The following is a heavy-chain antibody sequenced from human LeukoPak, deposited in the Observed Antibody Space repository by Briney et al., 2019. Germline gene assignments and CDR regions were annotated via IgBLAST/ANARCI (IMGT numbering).Heavy chain of an antibody. CDR3: ANIPGYSDYVPAKIDY. Sequence: PGGSLRLSCAASGFTFDDYTMHWVRQAPGKGLEWVSLISWDGGSTYYADSVKGRFTISRDNSKNSLYLQMNSLRAEDTALYYCANIPGYSDYVPAKIDYWGQGTLVTVSS. J-gene: IGHJ4*02. CDR1: GFTFDDYT. V-gene: IGHV3-43*01. D-gene: IGHD5-12*01. CDR2: ISWDGGST.